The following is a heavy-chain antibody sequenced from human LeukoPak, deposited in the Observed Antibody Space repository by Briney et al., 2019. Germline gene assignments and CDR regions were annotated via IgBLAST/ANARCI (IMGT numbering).Heavy chain of an antibody. CDR3: ARGYASRSQISFQH. V-gene: IGHV3-74*01. Sequence: GGSLRLSCAASGFTFSSYWMHWVRQAPGKGLVWVSRINSDGSSTSYADSVKGRSTISRDNAKNTLYLQMNSLRAEDTAVYYCARGYASRSQISFQHWGQGTLVTVSS. CDR1: GFTFSSYW. J-gene: IGHJ1*01. CDR2: INSDGSST. D-gene: IGHD3-22*01.